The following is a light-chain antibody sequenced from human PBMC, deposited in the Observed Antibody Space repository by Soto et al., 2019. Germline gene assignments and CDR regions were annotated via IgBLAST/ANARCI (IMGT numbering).Light chain of an antibody. CDR1: QSISNW. CDR3: QQYDSFPRT. V-gene: IGKV1-5*03. CDR2: KAS. Sequence: DSQMTQSPSTLPASVGDRVTITCRASQSISNWLAWYQQKPGKAPKLLIYKASTLESGVPSRFSGSGSGTECTLSISSLQPDYFATYYCQQYDSFPRTFGQGTKVEIK. J-gene: IGKJ1*01.